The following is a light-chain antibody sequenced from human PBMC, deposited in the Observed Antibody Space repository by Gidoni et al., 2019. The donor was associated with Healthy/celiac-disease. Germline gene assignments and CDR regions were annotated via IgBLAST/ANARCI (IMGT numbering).Light chain of an antibody. CDR1: SSDVGCYNY. Sequence: QSALPQPPSASGSTGQAVTISCTGTSSDVGCYNYVSWYQQHPGNAPKLMIYEVSKRPSGVPDRFSGSKSGNTASLTVSGLQAEDEADYYCSSYAGSSVVFGGGTKLTVL. CDR3: SSYAGSSVV. V-gene: IGLV2-8*01. CDR2: EVS. J-gene: IGLJ2*01.